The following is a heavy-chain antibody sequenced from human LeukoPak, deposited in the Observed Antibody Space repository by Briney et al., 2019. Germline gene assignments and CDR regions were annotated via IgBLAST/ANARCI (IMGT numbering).Heavy chain of an antibody. CDR3: ARDLENSYSSGWY. CDR1: GFTFSSYS. J-gene: IGHJ4*02. V-gene: IGHV3-48*01. D-gene: IGHD6-19*01. CDR2: ISSSSSTI. Sequence: GGSLRLSCAASGFTFSSYSMNWVRQAPGKGLEWVSYISSSSSTIYYADSVKGRFTISRDNAKNSLYLQMNSLRAEDTAVYYCARDLENSYSSGWYWGQRTLVTVSS.